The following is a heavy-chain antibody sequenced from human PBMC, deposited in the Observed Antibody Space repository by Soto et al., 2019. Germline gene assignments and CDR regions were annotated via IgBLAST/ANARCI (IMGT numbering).Heavy chain of an antibody. V-gene: IGHV3-23*04. Sequence: EVQLVESGGGVAQPGGSLRLSCLASGFMLTESGMSWVRQAPGKGLEWVSAISGSGGATYYADSVQGRFTISKDFSKNTLYLQMSGLRAEDTAVYFCGRVKTGYALYYFDYWGQGSLVTVSS. J-gene: IGHJ4*02. CDR3: GRVKTGYALYYFDY. CDR1: GFMLTESG. CDR2: ISGSGGAT. D-gene: IGHD3-9*01.